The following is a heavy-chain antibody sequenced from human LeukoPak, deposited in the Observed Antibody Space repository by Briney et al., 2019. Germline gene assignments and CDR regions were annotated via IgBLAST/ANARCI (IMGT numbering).Heavy chain of an antibody. V-gene: IGHV4-38-2*02. CDR1: GYSISSGYY. CDR3: ARVGCSSTSCSGNYYYYGMDV. J-gene: IGHJ6*02. CDR2: IYHSGST. Sequence: SETLSLTCTVSGYSISSGYYWGWIRQPPGKGLEWIGSIYHSGSTYYNPSLKRRVTISVDTSKNQFSLKLSSVAAADTAVYYCARVGCSSTSCSGNYYYYGMDVWGQGTTVTVSS. D-gene: IGHD2-2*01.